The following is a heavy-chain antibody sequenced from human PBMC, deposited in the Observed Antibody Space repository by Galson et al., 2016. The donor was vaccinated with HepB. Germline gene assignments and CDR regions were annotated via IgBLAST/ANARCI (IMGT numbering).Heavy chain of an antibody. CDR2: MSPSAGNT. D-gene: IGHD5-12*01. J-gene: IGHJ4*02. V-gene: IGHV1-8*01. CDR1: GYSFTNHD. CDR3: AGGNNGYDWID. Sequence: SVKVSCKASGYSFTNHDINWVRQTTGQGLEWVGWMSPSAGNTGLAQKFQGRLALTRNIAISTAYMELRSLRSEDTAVYYCAGGNNGYDWIDWGQGTLLIVSS.